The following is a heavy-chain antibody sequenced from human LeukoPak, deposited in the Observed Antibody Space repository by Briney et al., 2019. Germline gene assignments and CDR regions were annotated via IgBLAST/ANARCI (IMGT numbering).Heavy chain of an antibody. Sequence: GGSLRLSCAASGFTFTSYAMSWVRQAPGKGLEWVANIKQDGRDKYYVDSVKGRFIISRDNAQNSVYLQMNSLRAEDTAVYYCARGNSGGRNFDPPLDFWGQGTLVSVSS. V-gene: IGHV3-7*03. D-gene: IGHD3-9*01. CDR1: GFTFTSYA. J-gene: IGHJ4*02. CDR2: IKQDGRDK. CDR3: ARGNSGGRNFDPPLDF.